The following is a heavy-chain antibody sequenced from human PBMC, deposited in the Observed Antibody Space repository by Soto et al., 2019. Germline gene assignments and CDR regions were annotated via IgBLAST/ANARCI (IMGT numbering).Heavy chain of an antibody. D-gene: IGHD6-19*01. V-gene: IGHV1-18*01. CDR1: GYTFPSFG. Sequence: ASVKVSCKASGYTFPSFGITWVRQAPGQGLEWMGWISVYNGNTKYAQKFQGRVTMTTDTSTSTAYMGLRSLTSDDTAVYYCARASSGWSNNWFDPWGQGTLVTV. J-gene: IGHJ5*02. CDR3: ARASSGWSNNWFDP. CDR2: ISVYNGNT.